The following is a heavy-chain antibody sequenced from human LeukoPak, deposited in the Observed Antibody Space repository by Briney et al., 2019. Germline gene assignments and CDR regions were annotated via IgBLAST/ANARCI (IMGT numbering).Heavy chain of an antibody. Sequence: GGSLRLSCTTSGLTFSTSGFNWVRQAPGKGLEWVASIGPTGFDRYHADSLKGRFTISRDNANNFLYLQMDSLRAEDTAVYYCATETNGRHYDYWGQGTRLTVSS. V-gene: IGHV3-21*06. CDR1: GLTFSTSG. D-gene: IGHD1-14*01. CDR2: IGPTGFDR. CDR3: ATETNGRHYDY. J-gene: IGHJ4*02.